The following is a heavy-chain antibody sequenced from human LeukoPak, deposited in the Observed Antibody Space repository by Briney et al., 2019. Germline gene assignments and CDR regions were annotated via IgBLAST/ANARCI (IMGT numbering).Heavy chain of an antibody. CDR1: GFTFSSYW. D-gene: IGHD3-22*01. V-gene: IGHV3-74*01. J-gene: IGHJ4*02. Sequence: GGSLRHSCAASGFTFSSYWMHWVRQAPGKGLVWVSRINSDGSSTSYADSVKGRFTISRDNAKNTLYLQMNSLRAEDTAVYYCARVGALYYYDSSGYYYGKEFDYWDQGTLVTVSS. CDR3: ARVGALYYYDSSGYYYGKEFDY. CDR2: INSDGSST.